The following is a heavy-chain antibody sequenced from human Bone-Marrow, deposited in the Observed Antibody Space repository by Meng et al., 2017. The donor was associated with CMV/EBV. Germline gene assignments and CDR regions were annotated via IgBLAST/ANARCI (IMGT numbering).Heavy chain of an antibody. D-gene: IGHD3-10*01. Sequence: YTCTSYGISWVRQAPGQGLEWMGWISAYNGNTNYAQKLQGRVTMTTDTSTSTAYMELRSLRAEDTAVYYCARAMLRGVLALNWYYFDSWGQGTLVTVSS. CDR1: YTCTSYG. V-gene: IGHV1-18*01. J-gene: IGHJ4*02. CDR3: ARAMLRGVLALNWYYFDS. CDR2: ISAYNGNT.